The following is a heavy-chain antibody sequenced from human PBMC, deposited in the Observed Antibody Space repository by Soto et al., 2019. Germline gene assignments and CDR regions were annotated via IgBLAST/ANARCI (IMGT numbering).Heavy chain of an antibody. J-gene: IGHJ3*02. CDR2: ISYDGSYR. CDR1: GFTFSSYG. V-gene: IGHV3-30*03. CDR3: ADGYCSGGSCYDYDAFDI. D-gene: IGHD2-15*01. Sequence: QVQLVESGGGVVQPGRSLRLSCAASGFTFSSYGMHWVRQAPGKGLEWVAVISYDGSYRYYADSVKGRFTISRDNSKNTLDLQMNSLRAEDTAVYYCADGYCSGGSCYDYDAFDIWGQGTMVTVSS.